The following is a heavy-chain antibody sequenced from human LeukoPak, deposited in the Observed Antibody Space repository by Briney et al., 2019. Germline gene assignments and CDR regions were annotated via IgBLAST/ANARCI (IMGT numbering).Heavy chain of an antibody. CDR3: AREDHWLADGYAFDI. CDR1: GGSISSGSNY. D-gene: IGHD3-10*01. V-gene: IGHV4-61*02. J-gene: IGHJ3*02. CDR2: IYTSGSTDY. Sequence: SETLSLTCTVSGGSISSGSNYWTWIRQPAGKGLEWIGRIYTSGSTDYNYNPSLKSRITISLDKSKNQFSLKLTSVTAADTAVYYCAREDHWLADGYAFDIWGQGTMVTVSS.